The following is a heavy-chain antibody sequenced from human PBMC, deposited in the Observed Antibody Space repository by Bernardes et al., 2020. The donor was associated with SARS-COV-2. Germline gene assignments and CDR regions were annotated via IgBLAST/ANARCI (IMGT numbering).Heavy chain of an antibody. J-gene: IGHJ4*02. V-gene: IGHV3-43*01. Sequence: GGSLRLSCTASGFTFDDDTMHWVRQAPGKGLEWVSLISWDGGSTYYADSVKGRFTISRDNSKNSLYLQMNSLRTEDTALYYCARERYCSGGSCYLHSFDYWGLGTLVTVSS. CDR3: ARERYCSGGSCYLHSFDY. D-gene: IGHD2-15*01. CDR1: GFTFDDDT. CDR2: ISWDGGST.